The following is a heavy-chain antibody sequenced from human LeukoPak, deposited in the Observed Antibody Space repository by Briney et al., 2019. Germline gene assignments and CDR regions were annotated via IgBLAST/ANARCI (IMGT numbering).Heavy chain of an antibody. CDR1: GFTFSSYS. V-gene: IGHV3-48*01. D-gene: IGHD5-18*01. J-gene: IGHJ4*02. CDR3: ARLRYSYGINYFDY. CDR2: ISSSSSTI. Sequence: PGGSLRLSCAASGFTFSSYSMNWVRQAPGKGLEWVSYISSSSSTIYYADSVKGRFTISRDNAKSSLYLQMNSLRAEDTAVYYCARLRYSYGINYFDYWGQGTLVTVSS.